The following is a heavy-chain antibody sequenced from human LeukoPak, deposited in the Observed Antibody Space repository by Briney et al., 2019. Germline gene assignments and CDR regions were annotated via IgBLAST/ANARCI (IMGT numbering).Heavy chain of an antibody. CDR3: ARGGEMATTSYYYMDV. CDR2: IYYSGST. V-gene: IGHV4-59*01. J-gene: IGHJ6*03. Sequence: SETLSLTCTVSGGSISSFYWTWIRQPPGKGLEWIGYIYYSGSTNYNPSLKSRVTISVDTSKNQFSLKLSSVTAADTAVYYCARGGEMATTSYYYMDVWGKGTTLTISS. CDR1: GGSISSFY. D-gene: IGHD5-24*01.